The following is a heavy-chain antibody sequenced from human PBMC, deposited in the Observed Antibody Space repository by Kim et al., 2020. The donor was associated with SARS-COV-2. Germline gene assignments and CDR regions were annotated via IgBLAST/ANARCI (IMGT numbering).Heavy chain of an antibody. J-gene: IGHJ5*02. V-gene: IGHV3-21*01. D-gene: IGHD3-22*01. CDR3: AREGYYDSSGYPDFDP. CDR2: ISSSSSYI. CDR1: GFTFSSYS. Sequence: GGSLRLSCAASGFTFSSYSMNWVRQAPGKGLEWVSSISSSSSYIYYADSVKGRFTISRDNAKNSLYLQMNSLRAEDTAVYYCAREGYYDSSGYPDFDPWGQGTLVTVSS.